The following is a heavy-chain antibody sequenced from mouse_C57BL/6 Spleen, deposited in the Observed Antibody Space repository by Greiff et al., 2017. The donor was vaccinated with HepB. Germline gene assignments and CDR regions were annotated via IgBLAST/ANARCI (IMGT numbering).Heavy chain of an antibody. D-gene: IGHD1-1*01. V-gene: IGHV5-16*01. CDR1: GFTFSDYY. CDR2: INYDGSST. CDR3: AREGDAVVAFDY. Sequence: EVQLVESEGGLVQPGSSMKLSCTASGFTFSDYYMAWVRQVPEKGLEWVANINYDGSSTYYLDSLKSRFIISRDNAKNILYLQMSSLKSEDTATYYCAREGDAVVAFDYWGQGTTLTVSS. J-gene: IGHJ2*01.